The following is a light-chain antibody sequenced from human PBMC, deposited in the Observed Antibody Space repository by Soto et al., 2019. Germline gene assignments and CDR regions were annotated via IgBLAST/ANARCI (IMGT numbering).Light chain of an antibody. J-gene: IGKJ3*01. CDR3: QYYGNSPFT. Sequence: EIVLKQSPGTLSLSPGERATLSCRASQSVSSSDLAWYQQKPDQAPRLLVYGGSSRAIGIPDRFRGSGSGTDFTLTISRLEPEDFAVYYCQYYGNSPFTFGPGTKVDIK. CDR2: GGS. V-gene: IGKV3-20*01. CDR1: QSVSSSD.